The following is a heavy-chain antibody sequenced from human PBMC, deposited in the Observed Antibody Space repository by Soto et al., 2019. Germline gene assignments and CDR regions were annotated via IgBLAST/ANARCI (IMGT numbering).Heavy chain of an antibody. J-gene: IGHJ4*02. CDR1: GGSISSGGYY. D-gene: IGHD3-22*01. V-gene: IGHV4-31*03. CDR3: ARDLVVGVTDY. CDR2: IYYGGST. Sequence: QVQLQESGPGLVKPSQTLSLTCTVSGGSISSGGYYWSRIRQHPGKGLEWIGYIYYGGSTYYNPSLKSRVTISIATSKNQLSLKLSSVTAADTAVYYCARDLVVGVTDYWGQGTLVTVSS.